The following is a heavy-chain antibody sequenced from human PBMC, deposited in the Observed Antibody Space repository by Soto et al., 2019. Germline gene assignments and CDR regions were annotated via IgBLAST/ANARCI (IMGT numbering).Heavy chain of an antibody. CDR3: ARGLGQVATNDY. D-gene: IGHD5-12*01. J-gene: IGHJ4*02. CDR2: IYYSGST. Sequence: QLQLQESGPGLVKPSETLSLTCTVSGGSISSSSYYWGWIRQPPGKGLEWIGSIYYSGSTYYNPSLKSRVTMSVDTSKNQFSLKLSSVTAADTAVYYCARGLGQVATNDYWGQGTLVTVSS. CDR1: GGSISSSSYY. V-gene: IGHV4-39*01.